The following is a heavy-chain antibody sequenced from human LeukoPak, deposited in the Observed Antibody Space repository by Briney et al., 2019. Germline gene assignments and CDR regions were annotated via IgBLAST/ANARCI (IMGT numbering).Heavy chain of an antibody. Sequence: SETLSLTCAVSGGSISSGGYYWSWIRQHPGKGLEWIGYIYYSGSTHYNPSLKSRVNISADTSKNQFSLHLDSVTAADTAVYYCARSWAGMYYPFYYFDYWGQGTLVSVSS. J-gene: IGHJ4*02. CDR1: GGSISSGGYY. CDR3: ARSWAGMYYPFYYFDY. D-gene: IGHD1-26*01. V-gene: IGHV4-31*11. CDR2: IYYSGST.